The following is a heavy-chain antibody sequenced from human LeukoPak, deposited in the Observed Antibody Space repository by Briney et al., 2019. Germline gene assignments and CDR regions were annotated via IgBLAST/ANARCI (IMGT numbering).Heavy chain of an antibody. V-gene: IGHV4-59*08. D-gene: IGHD6-6*01. CDR3: ARHKRAARHVPEFDY. J-gene: IGHJ4*02. Sequence: SETLSLTCTVSGGSISSYYWSWIRQPPGKGLEWIGYIYYSGSTNYNPSLKSRVTISVDTSKNQFSLKLSSVTAADMAVYYCARHKRAARHVPEFDYWGQGTLVTVSS. CDR1: GGSISSYY. CDR2: IYYSGST.